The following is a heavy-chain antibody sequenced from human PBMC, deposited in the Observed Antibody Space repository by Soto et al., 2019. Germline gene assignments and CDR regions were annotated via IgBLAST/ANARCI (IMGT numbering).Heavy chain of an antibody. CDR1: GGSISSYY. V-gene: IGHV4-59*01. D-gene: IGHD3-22*01. Sequence: QVQLQESGPGLVKPSETLSLTCTVSGGSISSYYWSWIRQPPGKGLEWIGYIYYSGSTNYNPSLKSRVTISVDTSKNQFSLKLSSVTAADTAVYYCARALPHYYDSSGYHGNYYFDYWGQGTLVTVSS. CDR3: ARALPHYYDSSGYHGNYYFDY. J-gene: IGHJ4*02. CDR2: IYYSGST.